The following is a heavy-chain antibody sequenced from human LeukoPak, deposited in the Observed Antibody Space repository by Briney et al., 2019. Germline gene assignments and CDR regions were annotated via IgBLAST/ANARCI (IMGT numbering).Heavy chain of an antibody. CDR2: IYYSGST. J-gene: IGHJ6*02. Sequence: SETLSLTCTVSGVSISSYYWSWIRQPPGKGLEWIGYIYYSGSTNYNPSLKSRVTISVDTSKNQFSLKLSSVTAADTAVYYCARHVGDGYNSGYYYGMDVWGQGTTVTVSS. CDR3: ARHVGDGYNSGYYYGMDV. CDR1: GVSISSYY. V-gene: IGHV4-59*08. D-gene: IGHD5-24*01.